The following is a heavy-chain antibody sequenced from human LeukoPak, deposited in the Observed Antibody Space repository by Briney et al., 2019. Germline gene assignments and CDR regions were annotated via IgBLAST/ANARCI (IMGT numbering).Heavy chain of an antibody. CDR3: ANGSSFISGYSYNWFDP. J-gene: IGHJ5*02. CDR2: ICGSGGST. CDR1: GFPFSSFG. D-gene: IGHD3-22*01. V-gene: IGHV3-23*01. Sequence: GGPLRLPCAASGFPFSSFGMSGLAQAPGKGLERWAAICGSGGSTYYADSVKGRFTISRDNSKNTLYLQMDSLRVEDTAVYYCANGSSFISGYSYNWFDPWGQGTLVTVSS.